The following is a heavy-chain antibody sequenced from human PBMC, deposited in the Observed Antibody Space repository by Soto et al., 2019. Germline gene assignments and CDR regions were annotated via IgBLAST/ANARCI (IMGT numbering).Heavy chain of an antibody. V-gene: IGHV3-23*01. CDR2: ISGSGGST. D-gene: IGHD2-21*02. J-gene: IGHJ6*02. Sequence: EVQLLESGGGLVQPGGSLRLSCAASGFTFSSYAMSWVRQAPGKGLEWVSAISGSGGSTYYADSVKGRFTISRDNSKNTLDVQMNSLRAEDTAVYYCAKDLGVTHYYGMDVWGQGTTVTVSS. CDR3: AKDLGVTHYYGMDV. CDR1: GFTFSSYA.